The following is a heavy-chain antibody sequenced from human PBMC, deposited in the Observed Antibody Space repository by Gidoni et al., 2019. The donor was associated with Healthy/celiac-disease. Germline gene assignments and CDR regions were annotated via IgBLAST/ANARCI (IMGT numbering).Heavy chain of an antibody. J-gene: IGHJ6*02. CDR2: ITHSGST. V-gene: IGHV4-34*01. CDR1: GGSFSGYY. D-gene: IGHD1-1*01. Sequence: QLQLQQWGAGLLKTSATLSLTCAVYGGSFSGYYWSWIRQPPGKGLEWIGEITHSGSTNYNPSLKSRVTISVDTSKNQFSLKLSSVTAADTAVYYCARDRGYRYYGMDVWGQGTTVTVSS. CDR3: ARDRGYRYYGMDV.